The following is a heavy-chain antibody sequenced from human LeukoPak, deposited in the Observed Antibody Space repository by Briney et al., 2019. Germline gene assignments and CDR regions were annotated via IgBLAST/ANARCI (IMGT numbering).Heavy chain of an antibody. Sequence: SETLSLTCKVSTDSMISNYWSWIRQPPGKGLEWIGFVYHTGYTNYNPSLRSRVTISLDTSNNQFSLELTSVTAADTAIYYCARHSLHAERSGMDVWGQGTTVTVSS. D-gene: IGHD2-2*01. CDR2: VYHTGYT. J-gene: IGHJ6*02. CDR1: TDSMISNY. CDR3: ARHSLHAERSGMDV. V-gene: IGHV4-59*08.